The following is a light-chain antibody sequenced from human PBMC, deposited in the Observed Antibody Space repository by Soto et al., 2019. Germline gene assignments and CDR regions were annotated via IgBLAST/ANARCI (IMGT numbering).Light chain of an antibody. CDR3: QTFDSSTVV. J-gene: IGLJ2*01. Sequence: SYELTQPPSVSVSPGQTASITCSGDKLGDKYACWYQQKPGQSPVLVIYQDSNRPSGIPERFSGSNSGNTATLTISGTQAMDEADYYCQTFDSSTVVFGGGTKVTVL. CDR2: QDS. V-gene: IGLV3-1*01. CDR1: KLGDKY.